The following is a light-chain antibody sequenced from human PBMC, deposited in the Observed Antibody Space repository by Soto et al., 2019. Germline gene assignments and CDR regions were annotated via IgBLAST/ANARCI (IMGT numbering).Light chain of an antibody. CDR3: CSYTGIGYV. Sequence: QSVLTRPASVSASPGQSITISCTGSSSDVGGYNYVSWYQQHPGKAPKLMIYDVSNRPSGVSNRFSGSKSGNTASLTISGLQAEDEADYYCCSYTGIGYVFGTGTKV. J-gene: IGLJ1*01. CDR1: SSDVGGYNY. V-gene: IGLV2-14*03. CDR2: DVS.